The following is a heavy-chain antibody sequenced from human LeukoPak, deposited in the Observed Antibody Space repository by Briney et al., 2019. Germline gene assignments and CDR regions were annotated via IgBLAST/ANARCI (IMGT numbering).Heavy chain of an antibody. CDR1: GLSVRGSY. CDR2: IYSGDRT. CDR3: TRDLTGTTWSENDY. J-gene: IGHJ4*02. D-gene: IGHD6-13*01. Sequence: GGSLRLSCVASGLSVRGSYMSWVRQAPGKGLEWVSVIYSGDRTYYADSVKGRFTISRDTSKNTLYLQMNNLRADDTAMYYCTRDLTGTTWSENDYWGQGTLVTISS. V-gene: IGHV3-53*01.